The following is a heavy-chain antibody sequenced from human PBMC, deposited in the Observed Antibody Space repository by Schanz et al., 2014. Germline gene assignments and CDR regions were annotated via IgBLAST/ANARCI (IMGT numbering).Heavy chain of an antibody. CDR2: LTGSGTTT. D-gene: IGHD6-19*01. Sequence: EVQLLESGGGLVQPGGSLRLSCAASGFSFRKSAMSWVRQAPGKGLEWVSALTGSGTTTYYADSVKGRFTISRDNSKNTLYLQMNSLRTDDTAMYYCARDPNTSAWLPYFDTWGQGTLVTVSS. CDR1: GFSFRKSA. CDR3: ARDPNTSAWLPYFDT. V-gene: IGHV3-23*01. J-gene: IGHJ4*02.